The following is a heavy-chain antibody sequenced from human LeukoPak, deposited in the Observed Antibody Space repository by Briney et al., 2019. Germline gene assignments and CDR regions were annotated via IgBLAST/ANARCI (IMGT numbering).Heavy chain of an antibody. CDR1: RFTFSSYA. CDR2: ISGSGDNT. D-gene: IGHD6-19*01. J-gene: IGHJ4*02. V-gene: IGHV3-23*01. CDR3: AKHGFSSGWPQVPSDH. Sequence: GGSLRLSCSASRFTFSSYAMSWVRQARGKGLEWVSAISGSGDNTYYADSVKGRFTISRDNSRNTLYLQMISLRAEDTAVYYCAKHGFSSGWPQVPSDHWGQGTLVTVSS.